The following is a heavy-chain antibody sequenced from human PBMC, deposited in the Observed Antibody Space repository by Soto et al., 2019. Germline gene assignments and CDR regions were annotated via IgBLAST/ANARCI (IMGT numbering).Heavy chain of an antibody. CDR2: ARNKANSYTT. Sequence: GGSLRLSCAASGFTFSNHYIDWVRQAPGKGLEWVGRARNKANSYTTEYAASVKGRFTISRDDSKNSAYLQMNSLKTEDTAVYYCARVRAGSVGWFDPWGQGTLVTVSS. CDR1: GFTFSNHY. D-gene: IGHD6-19*01. CDR3: ARVRAGSVGWFDP. J-gene: IGHJ5*02. V-gene: IGHV3-72*01.